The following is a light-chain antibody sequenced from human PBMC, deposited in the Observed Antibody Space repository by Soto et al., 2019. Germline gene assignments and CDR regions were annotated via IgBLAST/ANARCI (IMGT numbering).Light chain of an antibody. J-gene: IGLJ1*01. Sequence: QSALTQPASVSGSPGQSIAISCTGASIDVGGYNYVSWYHQHPGKAPKLMIYDVASRPSGVSDRFSGSKSANTAALTISGLQADDEADYYCSPYTNSSTPDVFGTGTKLTVL. V-gene: IGLV2-14*03. CDR1: SIDVGGYNY. CDR3: SPYTNSSTPDV. CDR2: DVA.